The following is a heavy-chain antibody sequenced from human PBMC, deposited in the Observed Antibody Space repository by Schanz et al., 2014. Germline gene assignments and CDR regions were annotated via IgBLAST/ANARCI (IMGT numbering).Heavy chain of an antibody. V-gene: IGHV3-33*06. CDR1: GFSFDKYG. D-gene: IGHD6-19*01. CDR3: AKDLPAVAVAPLMTGLYDS. Sequence: QVQLVESGGGVVQPGRSLRLSCAASGFSFDKYGMHWVRQAPGKGLEWVGVIWYDGSKTYYADSVRGRFTIARENSKNTLHRQMNSLRAEDTAVYHCAKDLPAVAVAPLMTGLYDSWGQGTLVTVSS. J-gene: IGHJ4*02. CDR2: IWYDGSKT.